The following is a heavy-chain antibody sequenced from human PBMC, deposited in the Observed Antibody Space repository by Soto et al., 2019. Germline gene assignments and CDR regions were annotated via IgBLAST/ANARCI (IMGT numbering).Heavy chain of an antibody. Sequence: QVQLVESGGGVVQPGRSLRLSCAASGFTFSSYAMHWVRQAPGKGLEWVAVISYDGSNKYYADSVKGRFTISRDNSKNTLYLQMNSLRAEDTAVYYCASAELIVVADTTNDYWGQGTLVTVSS. D-gene: IGHD3-22*01. V-gene: IGHV3-30-3*01. CDR1: GFTFSSYA. CDR3: ASAELIVVADTTNDY. J-gene: IGHJ4*02. CDR2: ISYDGSNK.